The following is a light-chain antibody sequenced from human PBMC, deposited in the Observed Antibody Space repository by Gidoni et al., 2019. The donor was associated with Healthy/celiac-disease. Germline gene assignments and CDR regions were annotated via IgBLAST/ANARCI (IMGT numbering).Light chain of an antibody. CDR3: QAWDSSIVL. CDR1: KWGDKY. J-gene: IGLJ2*01. V-gene: IGLV3-1*01. Sequence: SYELTQPPSVYVSPGQTASITCYGYKWGDKYACWYQQKTGQSTVLVIYQDRNLPSGIPVRFSGSNSGNTATLTISGIQAMDEADYYFQAWDSSIVLFGGGTKLTVL. CDR2: QDR.